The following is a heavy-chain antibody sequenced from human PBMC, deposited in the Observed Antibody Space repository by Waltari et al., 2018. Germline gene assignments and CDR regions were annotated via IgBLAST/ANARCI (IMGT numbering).Heavy chain of an antibody. CDR1: GGTFSSYA. D-gene: IGHD5-12*01. CDR2: VLPIFWTA. V-gene: IGHV1-69*14. Sequence: QVQLVQSGAEVKKPGSSVKVSCKASGGTFSSYAISWVRQAPGQGLEWMGGVLPIFWTANYSQKFQGRVTMTEDTSTDTAYMELSSLRSEDTAVYYCATDLLQLRKGYYMDVWGKGTTVTVSS. CDR3: ATDLLQLRKGYYMDV. J-gene: IGHJ6*03.